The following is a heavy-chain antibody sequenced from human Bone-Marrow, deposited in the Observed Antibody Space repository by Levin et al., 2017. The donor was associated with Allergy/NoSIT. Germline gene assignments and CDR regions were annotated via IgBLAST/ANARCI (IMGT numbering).Heavy chain of an antibody. V-gene: IGHV3-15*01. D-gene: IGHD3-10*01. CDR3: TTGSTGFGELLPPAR. J-gene: IGHJ4*02. CDR1: GFTFSNAW. Sequence: GGSLRLSCAASGFTFSNAWMSWVRQAPGKGLEWVGRIKSKTDGGTTDYAAPVKGRFTISRDDSKNTLYLQMNSLKTEDTAVYYCTTGSTGFGELLPPARWGQGTLVTVSS. CDR2: IKSKTDGGTT.